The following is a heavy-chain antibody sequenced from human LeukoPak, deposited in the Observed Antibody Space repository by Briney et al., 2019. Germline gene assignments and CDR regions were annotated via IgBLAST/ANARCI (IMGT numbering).Heavy chain of an antibody. V-gene: IGHV4-59*11. CDR2: IYYSGST. Sequence: PSETLTLTCTASGGTISSHYWSWIRQPPGKGLEWIGYIYYSGSTNYNPSLKSRVTISVDTSKNQFSLKLSSVTAADTAVYYCARGSMATDAFDIWGQGTMVTVSS. CDR1: GGTISSHY. CDR3: ARGSMATDAFDI. J-gene: IGHJ3*02. D-gene: IGHD5-24*01.